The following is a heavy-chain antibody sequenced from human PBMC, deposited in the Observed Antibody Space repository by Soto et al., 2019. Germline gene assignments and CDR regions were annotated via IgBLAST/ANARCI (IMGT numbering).Heavy chain of an antibody. CDR2: IYYSGST. J-gene: IGHJ4*02. D-gene: IGHD5-12*01. CDR1: GAAISSYY. Sequence: SETLSLTCSVSGAAISSYYWSWIRQPPGKGLEWIGYIYYSGSTNYNPSLKSRVTISVDTSKNQFSLKLSSVTAADTAVYYCARGYGGYPDYWGQGTLVTVS. V-gene: IGHV4-59*01. CDR3: ARGYGGYPDY.